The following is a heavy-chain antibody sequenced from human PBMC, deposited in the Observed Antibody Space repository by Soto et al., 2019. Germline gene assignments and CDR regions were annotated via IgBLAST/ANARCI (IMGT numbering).Heavy chain of an antibody. CDR3: ARQRTSVVTQAYFDV. Sequence: SETLSLTCTVTGDSISSRSYYWGWIRQPPGKGLEWIGSIYYSGSTYNNPSLRSRVSMSIDTSKDQFSLKLKSVTAADTALYFCARQRTSVVTQAYFDVWGQVPLVTVSS. V-gene: IGHV4-39*01. D-gene: IGHD2-21*02. J-gene: IGHJ4*02. CDR2: IYYSGST. CDR1: GDSISSRSYY.